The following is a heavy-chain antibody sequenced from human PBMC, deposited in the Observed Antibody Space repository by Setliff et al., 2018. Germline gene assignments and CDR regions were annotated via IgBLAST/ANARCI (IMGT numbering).Heavy chain of an antibody. Sequence: PSETLSLTCTVYGGSFSDYYWGWIRQSPGKRPEWIAEINQSGNTNYNPSLNSRVSVSVDTPTNQFSLKVFSVTAADTAVYYCAKFGPLDLTGDWAFDNWGQGTLVTVSS. V-gene: IGHV4-34*01. CDR1: GGSFSDYY. J-gene: IGHJ4*02. D-gene: IGHD7-27*01. CDR2: INQSGNT. CDR3: AKFGPLDLTGDWAFDN.